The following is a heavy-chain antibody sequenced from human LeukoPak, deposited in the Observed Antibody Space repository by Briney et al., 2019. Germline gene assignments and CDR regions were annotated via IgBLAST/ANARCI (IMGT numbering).Heavy chain of an antibody. D-gene: IGHD1-26*01. CDR3: ARARNGTLKY. CDR2: ISYDGSHQ. V-gene: IGHV3-30*01. CDR1: GFTFSHYA. Sequence: GRSLRLSCAASGFTFSHYAMHWVRQAPGKGLEWVAVISYDGSHQYSADSVKGRLTISGDNSRHTLFLQMNSLRPEDTAVYYCARARNGTLKYWGQGTLVTVSS. J-gene: IGHJ4*02.